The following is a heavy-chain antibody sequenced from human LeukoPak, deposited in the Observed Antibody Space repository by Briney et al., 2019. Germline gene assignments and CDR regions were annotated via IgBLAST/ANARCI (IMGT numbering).Heavy chain of an antibody. CDR3: TREGRVGVPFDY. Sequence: ASLKVSCKTSGYTFTDSYMHWVRQAPGQGLEWIGWINPNAGDTTYAQGFHGRVTMTRDTYISTVYMELNSLKLDDTAVYYCTREGRVGVPFDYWGQGTLVTVSS. CDR2: INPNAGDT. D-gene: IGHD2-15*01. J-gene: IGHJ4*02. CDR1: GYTFTDSY. V-gene: IGHV1-2*02.